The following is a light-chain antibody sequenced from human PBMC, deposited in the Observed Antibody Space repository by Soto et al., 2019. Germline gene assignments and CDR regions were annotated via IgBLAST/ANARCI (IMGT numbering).Light chain of an antibody. J-gene: IGKJ1*01. CDR3: QYWSDYCWT. Sequence: DIQLTQSPSTLSTSVGDRVTISCRASQSISSWLAWYQQKPGKAPKLLIYNTSNLESEVPPRFVGSGSGTEFTLTISSLQPDDFATFYCQYWSDYCWTFGQGTKVEIK. CDR1: QSISSW. CDR2: NTS. V-gene: IGKV1-5*03.